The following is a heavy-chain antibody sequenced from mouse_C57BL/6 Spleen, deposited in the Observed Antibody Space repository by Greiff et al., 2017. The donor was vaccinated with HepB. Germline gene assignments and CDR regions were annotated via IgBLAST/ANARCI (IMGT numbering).Heavy chain of an antibody. Sequence: VQLQQSGPELVKPGASVKLSCKASGYTFTSYDINWVKQRPGQGLEWIGWIYPRDGSTKYNEKLKGKATLTVDTSSSTAYMELHSLTSEDSAVYFCAKGNFYWYFDVWGTGTTVTVSS. CDR1: GYTFTSYD. CDR3: AKGNFYWYFDV. J-gene: IGHJ1*03. V-gene: IGHV1-85*01. CDR2: IYPRDGST.